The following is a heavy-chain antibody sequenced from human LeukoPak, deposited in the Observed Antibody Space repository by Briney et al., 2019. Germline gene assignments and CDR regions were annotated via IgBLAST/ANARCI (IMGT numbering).Heavy chain of an antibody. CDR2: IYYSGST. Sequence: SETLSLTCTVSGGSISSGDYHWSRIRQPPGKGLEWIGYIYYSGSTYYNPSLKSRVTILVDTSKNQFSLRLTSVTAADTAVYYCARVSRSTGCIDYWGQGALVTVSS. J-gene: IGHJ4*02. CDR3: ARVSRSTGCIDY. CDR1: GGSISSGDYH. D-gene: IGHD2-2*01. V-gene: IGHV4-30-4*08.